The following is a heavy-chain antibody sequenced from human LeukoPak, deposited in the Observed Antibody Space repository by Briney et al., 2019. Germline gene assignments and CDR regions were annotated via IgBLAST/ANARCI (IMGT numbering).Heavy chain of an antibody. CDR1: GYSISSGYF. Sequence: SSETLSLTCTVSGYSISSGYFWGWVRQSPEKGLEWIATIHHSGSTYYNPSLKSRVTISVDTSKNQFSLKLSSVTAADTAVYYCARVREAETNPCPAHWGQGTLVTVSS. CDR3: ARVREAETNPCPAH. J-gene: IGHJ4*02. V-gene: IGHV4-38-2*02. CDR2: IHHSGST. D-gene: IGHD1-14*01.